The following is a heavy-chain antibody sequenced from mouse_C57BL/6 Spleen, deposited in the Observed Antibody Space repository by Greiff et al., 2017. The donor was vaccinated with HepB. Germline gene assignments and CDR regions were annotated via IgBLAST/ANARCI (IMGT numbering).Heavy chain of an antibody. CDR3: ARTREYGSSYEGFAY. D-gene: IGHD1-1*01. Sequence: QVQLKESGAELARPGASVKLSCKASGYTFTSYGISWVKQRTGQGLEWIGEIYPRSGNTYYNEKFKGKATLTADKSSSTAYMELRSLTSEDAAVYFCARTREYGSSYEGFAYWGQGTLVTVSA. CDR2: IYPRSGNT. J-gene: IGHJ3*01. V-gene: IGHV1-81*01. CDR1: GYTFTSYG.